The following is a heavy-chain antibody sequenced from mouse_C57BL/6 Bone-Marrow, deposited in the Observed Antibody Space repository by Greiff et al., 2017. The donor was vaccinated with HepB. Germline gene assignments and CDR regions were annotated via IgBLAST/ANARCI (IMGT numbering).Heavy chain of an antibody. CDR1: GYSITSGYY. CDR2: ISYDGSN. J-gene: IGHJ2*01. Sequence: DVKLQESGPGLVKPSQSLSLTCSVPGYSITSGYYWNWIRQFPGNKLEWMGYISYDGSNNYNPSLKNRISITRDTSKNQFFLKLNSVTTEDTATYYCARGGVWPFDYWGQGTTLTVSS. D-gene: IGHD2-10*02. CDR3: ARGGVWPFDY. V-gene: IGHV3-6*01.